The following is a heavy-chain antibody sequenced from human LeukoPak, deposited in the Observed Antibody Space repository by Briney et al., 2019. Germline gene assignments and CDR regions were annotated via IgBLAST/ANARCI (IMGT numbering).Heavy chain of an antibody. V-gene: IGHV3-30*03. J-gene: IGHJ3*01. CDR3: AINGCYRGVCDFDV. CDR2: ISYDGRNK. CDR1: GFTFSSYG. Sequence: GGSLRLSCAASGFTFSSYGIHWVRQAPGKGLEWVALISYDGRNKYYADSVKGRFSISRDNSMNTLYLQMNSLRAEDTAVYYCAINGCYRGVCDFDVWGQGTMVTVSS. D-gene: IGHD2-21*01.